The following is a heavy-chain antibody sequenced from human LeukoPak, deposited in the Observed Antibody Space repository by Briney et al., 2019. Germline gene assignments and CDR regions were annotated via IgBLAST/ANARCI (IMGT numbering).Heavy chain of an antibody. CDR2: ISRSSSYI. Sequence: ETLSLTCTVSGGSIIRSSYYWGWIRHPPGKGLEWVTSISRSSSYIYYTDSVKGRFTLSRDNSKNSMYLKMNNLRAEDTAVYYCAREGVRWELLGWGQGTLVTVSS. V-gene: IGHV3-21*01. J-gene: IGHJ4*02. CDR1: GGSIIRSSYY. D-gene: IGHD1-26*01. CDR3: AREGVRWELLG.